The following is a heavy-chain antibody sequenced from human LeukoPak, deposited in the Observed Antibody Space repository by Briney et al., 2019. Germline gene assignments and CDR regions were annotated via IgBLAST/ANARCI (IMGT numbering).Heavy chain of an antibody. V-gene: IGHV3-23*01. J-gene: IGHJ1*01. CDR2: ISGSGGST. Sequence: PGGSLRLSYAASGFTFSSYAMSWVRQAPGKGLEWVSAISGSGGSTYYADSVKGRFTISRDNSKNTLYLQMNSLRAEDTAVYYCAKEDYDILTGYYNPAGYFQHWGQGTLVTVSS. D-gene: IGHD3-9*01. CDR3: AKEDYDILTGYYNPAGYFQH. CDR1: GFTFSSYA.